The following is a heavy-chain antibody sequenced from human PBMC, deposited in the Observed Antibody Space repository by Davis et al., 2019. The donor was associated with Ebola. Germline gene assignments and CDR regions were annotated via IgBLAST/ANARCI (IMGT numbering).Heavy chain of an antibody. D-gene: IGHD3-10*01. CDR1: GGSISSYY. CDR3: ANGGDYYGSGSYRFDY. V-gene: IGHV4-59*08. Sequence: PSETLSLTCTVSGGSISSYYWSWIRQPPGKGLEWIGYIYYSGSTNYNPSLKSRVTISVDTSKNQFSLKLSSVTAADTAVYYCANGGDYYGSGSYRFDYWGQGTLVTVSS. J-gene: IGHJ4*02. CDR2: IYYSGST.